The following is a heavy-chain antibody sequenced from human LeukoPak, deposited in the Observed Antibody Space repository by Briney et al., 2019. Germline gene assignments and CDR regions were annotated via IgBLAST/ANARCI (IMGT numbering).Heavy chain of an antibody. D-gene: IGHD3-9*01. V-gene: IGHV3-66*01. J-gene: IGHJ4*02. CDR2: IYSGGST. Sequence: QPGGSLRLSCAASGFTFSSYEMNWVRQAPGKGLEWVSVIYSGGSTYYADSVKGRFTISRDNSKNTLYLQMNSLRAEDTAVYYCASKSHLTRYFDWSVDWWGQGTLVTVSS. CDR3: ASKSHLTRYFDWSVDW. CDR1: GFTFSSYE.